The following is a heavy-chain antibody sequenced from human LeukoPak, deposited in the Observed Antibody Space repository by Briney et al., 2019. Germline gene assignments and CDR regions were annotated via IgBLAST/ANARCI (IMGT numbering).Heavy chain of an antibody. D-gene: IGHD3-10*01. J-gene: IGHJ4*02. CDR3: ARQARFGAYDY. CDR1: GGSISSSSNW. V-gene: IGHV4-39*01. CDR2: IYHSGST. Sequence: PSETLSLTCAVSGGSISSSSNWWSWVRQPPGKGLEWIGEIYHSGSTYYNPSLKSRVTISVDTSKNQFSLKLSSVTAADTAVYYCARQARFGAYDYWGQGTLVTVSS.